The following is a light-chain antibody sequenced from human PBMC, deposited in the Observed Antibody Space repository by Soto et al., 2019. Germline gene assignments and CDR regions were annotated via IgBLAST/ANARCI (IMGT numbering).Light chain of an antibody. CDR2: EVS. CDR1: SSDIGGYDC. J-gene: IGLJ2*01. V-gene: IGLV2-14*01. CDR3: SSYTGSSVI. Sequence: QSALTQPASVSGSPGQSITISCTGTSSDIGGYDCVSWYQQHPGKAPKLMIFEVSNRPSGVSNRFSGSKSGNTASLTISGLQAEDEADYYGSSYTGSSVIFGGGTKLTVL.